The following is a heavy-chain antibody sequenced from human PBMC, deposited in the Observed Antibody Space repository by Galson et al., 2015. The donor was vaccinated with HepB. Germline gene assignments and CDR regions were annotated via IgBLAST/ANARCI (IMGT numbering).Heavy chain of an antibody. D-gene: IGHD3-10*01. V-gene: IGHV4-59*08. J-gene: IGHJ5*02. CDR2: IYYSGST. CDR1: GGSISSYY. Sequence: TLSLTCTVSGGSISSYYWSWIRQPPGKGLEWIGYIYYSGSTNYNPSLKSRVTISVDTSKNQFSLKLSSVTAADTAVYYCARHRYYYGSGSQRENNWFDPWGQGTLVTVSS. CDR3: ARHRYYYGSGSQRENNWFDP.